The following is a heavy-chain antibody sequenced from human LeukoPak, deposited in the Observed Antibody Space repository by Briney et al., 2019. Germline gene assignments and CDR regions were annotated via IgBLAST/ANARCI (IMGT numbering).Heavy chain of an antibody. CDR1: GFTFSSYG. D-gene: IGHD3-22*01. CDR2: ISYDGSNK. J-gene: IGHJ4*02. CDR3: AKTDSSGYYHDY. Sequence: GRSLRLSCAASGFTFSSYGMHWVRQAPGKGLEWVAVISYDGSNKYYADSVKGRFTISRDNSKNTLYLQMNSLRAEDTAVYYCAKTDSSGYYHDYWGQGTLVTVSS. V-gene: IGHV3-30*18.